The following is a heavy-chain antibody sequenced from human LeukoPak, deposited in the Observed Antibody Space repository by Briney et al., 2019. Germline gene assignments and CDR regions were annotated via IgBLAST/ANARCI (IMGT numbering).Heavy chain of an antibody. V-gene: IGHV3-7*01. Sequence: GGSLRLSCAASGFSFSTYWMNWVRQPPGKGLEWVANIMRDGSEKYYVDSVKGRFTISRDNAKNSLYLQMNSLRAADTAVYYCARDPSRGYSYGYADYWGQGSLVTVSS. J-gene: IGHJ4*02. CDR3: ARDPSRGYSYGYADY. CDR2: IMRDGSEK. D-gene: IGHD5-18*01. CDR1: GFSFSTYW.